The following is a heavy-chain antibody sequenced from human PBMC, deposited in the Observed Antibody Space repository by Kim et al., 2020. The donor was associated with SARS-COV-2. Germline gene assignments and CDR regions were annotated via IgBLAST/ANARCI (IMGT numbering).Heavy chain of an antibody. CDR2: ISAYNGNT. J-gene: IGHJ4*02. CDR3: ARESGGGWELQ. Sequence: ASVKVSCKASGYTFTSYGISWVRQAPGQGLEWMGWISAYNGNTNYAQKLQGRVTMTTDTSTSTAYRELRSLRSDDTAVYYCARESGGGWELQWGQGTLVTVSS. D-gene: IGHD1-26*01. CDR1: GYTFTSYG. V-gene: IGHV1-18*01.